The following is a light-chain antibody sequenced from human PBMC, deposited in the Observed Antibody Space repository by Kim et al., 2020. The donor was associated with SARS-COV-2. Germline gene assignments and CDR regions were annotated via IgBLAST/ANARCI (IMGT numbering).Light chain of an antibody. CDR2: ATS. Sequence: DIQMTQSPSSLSASVGDRVAITCRASQTIKTYLNWYQQKPGKAPKLLIYATSTLQSGVPSRFSGSGSETDFTLTISSLQVEGFATYYCQQSIASPWTFGRGAKVDIK. CDR3: QQSIASPWT. CDR1: QTIKTY. J-gene: IGKJ1*01. V-gene: IGKV1-39*01.